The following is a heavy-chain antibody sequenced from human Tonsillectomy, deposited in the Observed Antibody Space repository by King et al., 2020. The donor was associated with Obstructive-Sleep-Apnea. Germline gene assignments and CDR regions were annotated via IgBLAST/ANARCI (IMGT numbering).Heavy chain of an antibody. CDR3: ARIPGIAVAGEGFDY. CDR2: IYYSGST. V-gene: IGHV4-59*08. CDR1: GGSISSYY. J-gene: IGHJ4*02. D-gene: IGHD6-19*01. Sequence: VQLQVSGPGLVKPSETLSLTCTVSGGSISSYYWSWIRQPPGKGLEWIGYIYYSGSTNYNPSLKSRVTISVDTSKNQFSLKLSSVTAADTAVYYCARIPGIAVAGEGFDYWGQGTLVTVSS.